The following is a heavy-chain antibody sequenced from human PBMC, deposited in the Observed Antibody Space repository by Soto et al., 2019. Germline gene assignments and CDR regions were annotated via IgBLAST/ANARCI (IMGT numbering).Heavy chain of an antibody. CDR1: GFTFSSYG. CDR3: AKDSSSGWTD. J-gene: IGHJ4*02. D-gene: IGHD6-19*01. V-gene: IGHV3-30*18. CDR2: ISYDGSNK. Sequence: QVQLVESGGGVVQPGWSLRLSCAASGFTFSSYGMHWVRQAPGKGLEWVAVISYDGSNKYYADSVKGRFTISRDNSKNTLYLQMNSLRAEDTAVYYCAKDSSSGWTDWGQGTLVTVSS.